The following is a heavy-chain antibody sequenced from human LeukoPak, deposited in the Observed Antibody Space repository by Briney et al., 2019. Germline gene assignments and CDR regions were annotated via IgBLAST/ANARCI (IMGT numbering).Heavy chain of an antibody. V-gene: IGHV1-8*01. CDR2: MNPKSSNR. J-gene: IGHJ4*02. CDR3: VGGYSSGWDAFDI. D-gene: IGHD6-19*01. CDR1: GYTLTSYD. Sequence: ASVKVSCKASGYTLTSYDINWVRQATGQGLEWMGWMNPKSSNRGYAQKFQGRVTMTRNTSISTVYMELSSLRSEDTAVYYCVGGYSSGWDAFDIWGQGTLVTVSS.